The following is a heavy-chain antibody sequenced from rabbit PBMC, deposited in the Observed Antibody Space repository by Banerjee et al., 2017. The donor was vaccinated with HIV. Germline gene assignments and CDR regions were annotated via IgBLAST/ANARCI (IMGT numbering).Heavy chain of an antibody. CDR2: INTGSSGNT. J-gene: IGHJ6*01. CDR3: ARDLAGVTGWNFGL. Sequence: QSLEESGGDLVKPGASLTLTCKASGFTLSSSYWIYWVRQAPGKGLEWIGCINTGSSGNTQYANWAKGRFTISKTSSTTVTLQMTSLTAADTATYFCARDLAGVTGWNFGLWGPGTLVTGS. CDR1: GFTLSSSYW. V-gene: IGHV1S40*01. D-gene: IGHD4-1*01.